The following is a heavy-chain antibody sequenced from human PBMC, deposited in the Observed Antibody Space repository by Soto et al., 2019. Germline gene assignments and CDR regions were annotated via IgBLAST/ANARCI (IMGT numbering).Heavy chain of an antibody. D-gene: IGHD1-26*01. J-gene: IGHJ4*02. CDR1: ANSIHSYS. CDR2: IYYSGTT. CDR3: ASRIVGATPYFDY. Sequence: PSETLSLTCTLHANSIHSYSWSWMMQPTGKGLEWIGYIYYSGTTNYNPSLKSRVTISIDTSKNQFSLRLNSVTSADTAVYYCASRIVGATPYFDYWGQGTLLTVS. V-gene: IGHV4-59*01.